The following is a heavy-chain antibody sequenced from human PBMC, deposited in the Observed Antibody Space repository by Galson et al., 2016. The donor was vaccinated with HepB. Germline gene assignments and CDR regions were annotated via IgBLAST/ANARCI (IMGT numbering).Heavy chain of an antibody. CDR3: AKGRWDFDS. J-gene: IGHJ4*02. CDR1: GFTVSSNY. CDR2: IYSGGKT. V-gene: IGHV3-53*01. Sequence: SLRLSCAASGFTVSSNYMSWVRQAPGKGLEWVSVIYSGGKTYYTDSVKGRFTISRDNSKNTLYLQMHSLRGEDTAVYYCAKGRWDFDSWGQGTLVTVSS. D-gene: IGHD5-24*01.